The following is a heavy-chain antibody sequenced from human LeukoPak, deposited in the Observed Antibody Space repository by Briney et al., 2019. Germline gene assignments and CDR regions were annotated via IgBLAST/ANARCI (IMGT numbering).Heavy chain of an antibody. V-gene: IGHV4-59*12. J-gene: IGHJ4*02. Sequence: GSLRLSCAASGFTFSSYSMNWIRQPPGKGLEWIGYIYYSGSTNYNPSLKSRVTISVDTSKNQFSLKLSSVTAADTAVYYCAREYYYDSSGYYLLQDYWGQGTLVTVSS. D-gene: IGHD3-22*01. CDR1: GFTFSSYS. CDR3: AREYYYDSSGYYLLQDY. CDR2: IYYSGST.